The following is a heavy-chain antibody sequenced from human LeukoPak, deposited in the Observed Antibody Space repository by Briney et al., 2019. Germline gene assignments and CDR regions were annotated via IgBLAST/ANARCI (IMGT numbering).Heavy chain of an antibody. J-gene: IGHJ4*02. CDR1: GYTFTSYG. D-gene: IGHD6-19*01. CDR3: ARDWVGWTKSIAVAGTFSAPSLD. V-gene: IGHV1-18*01. Sequence: GASVKVSCKASGYTFTSYGISWVRQAPGQGLEWMGWISAYNGNTNYAQKLQGRVTMTTDTSTSTAYMELRSLRSDDTAVYYCARDWVGWTKSIAVAGTFSAPSLDWGQGTLVTVSS. CDR2: ISAYNGNT.